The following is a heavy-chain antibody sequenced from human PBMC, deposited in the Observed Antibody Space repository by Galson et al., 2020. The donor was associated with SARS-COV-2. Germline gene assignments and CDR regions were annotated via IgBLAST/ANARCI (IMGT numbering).Heavy chain of an antibody. V-gene: IGHV3-23*01. CDR2: ISGSGGST. Sequence: LSLTCAASGFTFSSYAMSWVRRAPGKGLEWVSAISGSGGSTYYADAVKGRFTISRDNSKNTLYLQMNSLRAEDTAVYYCAKDGSSGWFGWFDPWGQGTLVTVSS. CDR3: AKDGSSGWFGWFDP. J-gene: IGHJ5*02. CDR1: GFTFSSYA. D-gene: IGHD6-19*01.